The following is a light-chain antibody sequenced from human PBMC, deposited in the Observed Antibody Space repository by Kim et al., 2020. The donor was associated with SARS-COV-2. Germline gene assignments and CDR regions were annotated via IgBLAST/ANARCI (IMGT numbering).Light chain of an antibody. J-gene: IGLJ2*01. CDR3: QVWDSATSI. Sequence: PGQTASITGAGERLADKDVSWYQQMPGQSPVLVIYQDTKRPSGIPERFSGSNSGNTATLTISGTQAMDDADYYCQVWDSATSIFGGGTQLTVL. CDR1: RLADKD. CDR2: QDT. V-gene: IGLV3-1*01.